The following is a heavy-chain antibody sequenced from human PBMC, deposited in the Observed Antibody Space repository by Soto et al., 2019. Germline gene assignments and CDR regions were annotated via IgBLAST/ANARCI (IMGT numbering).Heavy chain of an antibody. Sequence: QVQLVQSGVEVKKPGASVKVSCQASGYTFTNYGITWLRQAPGQGLEWMGWVSAYNRNTNYAQRIQDRVTMTTDTSTRTAYMELRNLKSDDTAIYFCARERQYEPLLYWGQGTLVTVSS. J-gene: IGHJ4*02. D-gene: IGHD2-2*01. CDR2: VSAYNRNT. CDR1: GYTFTNYG. CDR3: ARERQYEPLLY. V-gene: IGHV1-18*01.